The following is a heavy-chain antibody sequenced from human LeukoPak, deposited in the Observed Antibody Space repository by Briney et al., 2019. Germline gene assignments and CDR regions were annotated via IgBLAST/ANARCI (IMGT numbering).Heavy chain of an antibody. J-gene: IGHJ6*02. CDR1: GFTFGSSW. CDR3: ARNLGYCSGGSCQKRGMDV. CDR2: ISNDGSNK. D-gene: IGHD2-15*01. Sequence: GGSLRLSCVVSGFTFGSSWMSWVRQAPGKGLEWVAVISNDGSNKYNADSVKGRFTISRDNSKNTLYLQMNSLRIEDTAVYYCARNLGYCSGGSCQKRGMDVWGQGTTVTVSS. V-gene: IGHV3-30*19.